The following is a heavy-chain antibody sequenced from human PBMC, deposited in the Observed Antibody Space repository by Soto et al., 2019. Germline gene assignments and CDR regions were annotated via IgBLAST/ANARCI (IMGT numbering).Heavy chain of an antibody. CDR3: ARHRDYYDSSLYYFDY. CDR2: IYYSGST. D-gene: IGHD3-22*01. V-gene: IGHV4-59*08. CDR1: GGSISSYY. Sequence: SETLSLTCTVSGGSISSYYWSWIRQPPGKGLEWIGYIYYSGSTNYNPSLKSRVTISVDTSKNQFSLKLSSVTTADTAVYYCARHRDYYDSSLYYFDYWGQGTLVTVSS. J-gene: IGHJ4*02.